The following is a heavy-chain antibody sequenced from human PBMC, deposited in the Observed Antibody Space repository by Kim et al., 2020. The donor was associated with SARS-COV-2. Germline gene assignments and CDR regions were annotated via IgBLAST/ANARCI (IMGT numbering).Heavy chain of an antibody. J-gene: IGHJ6*02. D-gene: IGHD6-25*01. CDR1: GYTFTDYY. CDR3: ARDPALKQIYYYNGMDV. CDR2: IIPKSGGA. V-gene: IGHV1-2*06. Sequence: ASVKVSCKASGYTFTDYYIHWVRQARGQGLEWMGRIIPKSGGAKYGQRFRGRVTMTRDTSINTVYLEVTNLRSEDTAIYYCARDPALKQIYYYNGMDVWGQGTTVIVSS.